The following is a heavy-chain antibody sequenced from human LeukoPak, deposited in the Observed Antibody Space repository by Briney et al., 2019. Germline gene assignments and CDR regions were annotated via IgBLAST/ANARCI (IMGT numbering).Heavy chain of an antibody. J-gene: IGHJ5*02. CDR2: IRSDGSDT. Sequence: GGSLRLSCAASGFTFSDTWMHWVRQAPGEGLVWVSRIRSDGSDTRYAESVKGRFTISRDSAKNSLYLQMNSLRAEDTAVYYCARDLVVAGLFWFDPWGQGTLVTVSS. CDR1: GFTFSDTW. D-gene: IGHD6-19*01. V-gene: IGHV3-74*01. CDR3: ARDLVVAGLFWFDP.